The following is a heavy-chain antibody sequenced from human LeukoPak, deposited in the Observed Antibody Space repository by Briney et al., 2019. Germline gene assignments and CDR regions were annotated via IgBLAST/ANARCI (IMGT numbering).Heavy chain of an antibody. CDR3: AKNGTTMGGTPYYYYSMDV. Sequence: GGSLSLSCAASGFTFSNYAMTWVRQAPGKGLEGVSAISGSGGMTYYAGSVKGRFTIARDNSKDTLYLQMNSLRAEDTAVYYCAKNGTTMGGTPYYYYSMDVWGKGTTVTVSS. J-gene: IGHJ6*03. D-gene: IGHD1-1*01. V-gene: IGHV3-23*01. CDR1: GFTFSNYA. CDR2: ISGSGGMT.